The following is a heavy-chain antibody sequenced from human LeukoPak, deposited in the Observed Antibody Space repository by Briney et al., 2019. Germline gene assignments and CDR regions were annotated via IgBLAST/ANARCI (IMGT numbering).Heavy chain of an antibody. CDR2: ISDTGGTT. Sequence: GGSLRLSCAASGFTFSNYGMSWVRQAPGKGLEWVSGISDTGGTTHYADSVKGRFTISRDNSKNTLYLQMNSLRAEDTAVYYCANPGGWGQQFWGQGTLVTVSS. J-gene: IGHJ4*02. CDR1: GFTFSNYG. D-gene: IGHD3-16*01. CDR3: ANPGGWGQQF. V-gene: IGHV3-23*01.